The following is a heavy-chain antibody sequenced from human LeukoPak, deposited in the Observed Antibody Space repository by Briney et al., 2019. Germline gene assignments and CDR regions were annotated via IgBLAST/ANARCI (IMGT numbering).Heavy chain of an antibody. CDR1: GGTFSSYA. CDR2: IIPIFGTA. D-gene: IGHD3-3*01. J-gene: IGHJ5*02. V-gene: IGHV1-69*13. Sequence: SVKVSCKASGGTFSSYAISWVRQAPGQGLEWMGGIIPIFGTANYAQKFQGRVTITADESTSTAYMELSSLRSEDTAVYYCTRGGSSYYDFWSGYPKPSNWFDPWGQGTLVTVSS. CDR3: TRGGSSYYDFWSGYPKPSNWFDP.